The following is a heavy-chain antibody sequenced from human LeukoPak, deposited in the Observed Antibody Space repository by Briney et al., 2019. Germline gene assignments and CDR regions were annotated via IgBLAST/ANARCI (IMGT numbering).Heavy chain of an antibody. CDR2: MNPNSGKT. Sequence: GASVKVSCKASGYTFTSYDINWVRQATGQGLEWMGWMNPNSGKTGYAQKFQGRVTMTRSTSITTAYMELSSLRSEDTAVYYCARTYGSSPGRDLDYWGQGTLVTVSS. CDR1: GYTFTSYD. V-gene: IGHV1-8*01. CDR3: ARTYGSSPGRDLDY. D-gene: IGHD6-6*01. J-gene: IGHJ4*02.